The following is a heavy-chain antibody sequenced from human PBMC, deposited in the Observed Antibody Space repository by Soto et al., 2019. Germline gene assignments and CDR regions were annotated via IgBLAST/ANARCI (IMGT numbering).Heavy chain of an antibody. D-gene: IGHD4-17*01. CDR2: ISTRGSLDTDFNT. V-gene: IGHV3-23*01. CDR3: ARGLIPDAVTTALDL. CDR1: GFTFSAHA. Sequence: PGGSLRLSCAASGFTFSAHAMSWVRQAPGKGLELISTISTRGSLDTDFNTYHADSVTGRFSISRDNSRNTLYLQMSSLRAEDTAIYYCARGLIPDAVTTALDLWGRGTLVTVSS. J-gene: IGHJ5*02.